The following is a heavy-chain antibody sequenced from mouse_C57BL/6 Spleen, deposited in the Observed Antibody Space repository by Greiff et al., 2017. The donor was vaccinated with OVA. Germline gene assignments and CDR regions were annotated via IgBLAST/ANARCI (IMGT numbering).Heavy chain of an antibody. D-gene: IGHD1-1*01. V-gene: IGHV1-26*01. CDR2: INPNNGGT. CDR1: GFTFTDYY. CDR3: AENDYGSSYGMAY. Sequence: EVQLLQSGPELVKPGASVKLSCTASGFTFTDYYMNWVQQSHGKSLEWIGYINPNNGGTSYTQKFKGQATLTVDKSSSTAYMELRSLTSEDSADYYCAENDYGSSYGMAYWGQGTRVTVSA. J-gene: IGHJ3*01.